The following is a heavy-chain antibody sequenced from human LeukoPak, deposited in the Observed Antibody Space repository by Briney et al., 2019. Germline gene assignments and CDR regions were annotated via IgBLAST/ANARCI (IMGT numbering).Heavy chain of an antibody. Sequence: PGGSLRLSCAASGFTFSSYGMHWVRQAPGKGLEWVAVISYDGSNKYYADSVKGRFTISRDNSKNTLYLQMNSLRAEDTALYYCAKGERGIAVAGLDYWGQGTLVTVSS. V-gene: IGHV3-30*18. D-gene: IGHD6-19*01. J-gene: IGHJ4*02. CDR3: AKGERGIAVAGLDY. CDR2: ISYDGSNK. CDR1: GFTFSSYG.